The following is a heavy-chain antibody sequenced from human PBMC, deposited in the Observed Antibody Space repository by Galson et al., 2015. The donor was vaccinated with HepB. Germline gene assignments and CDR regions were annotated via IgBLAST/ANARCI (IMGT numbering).Heavy chain of an antibody. Sequence: SLRLSCAASGFTFSSHAMHWVRQAPGKGLEYVSAISSNGGSTYYANSVKGRFTISRDNSKNTLYPQMGSLRAEDMAVYCCARPSRLEYYYGMDVWGQGTTVTVSS. D-gene: IGHD6-19*01. CDR3: ARPSRLEYYYGMDV. CDR2: ISSNGGST. J-gene: IGHJ6*02. V-gene: IGHV3-64*01. CDR1: GFTFSSHA.